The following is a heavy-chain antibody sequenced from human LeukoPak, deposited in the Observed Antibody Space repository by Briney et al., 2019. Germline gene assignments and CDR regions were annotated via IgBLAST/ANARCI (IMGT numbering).Heavy chain of an antibody. CDR1: GYTFSDYY. D-gene: IGHD3-3*01. V-gene: IGHV1-2*02. Sequence: ASVKVSCKASGYTFSDYYMHWVRQAPAQGLEWMAWISPDSVEKKYAQKFQGRVTMTRDTSISTAYMELSRLTSDDTAVYYCARKRGVGVDTNAFDIWGQGTMVTVSS. CDR3: ARKRGVGVDTNAFDI. J-gene: IGHJ3*02. CDR2: ISPDSVEK.